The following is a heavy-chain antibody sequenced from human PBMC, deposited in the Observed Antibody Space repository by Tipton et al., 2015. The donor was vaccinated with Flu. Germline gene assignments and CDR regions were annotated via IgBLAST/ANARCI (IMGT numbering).Heavy chain of an antibody. CDR1: GGSISSSSYY. Sequence: TLSLTCTVSGGSISSSSYYWGWIRQPPGKGLEWIGSIYYSGSTYYNPSLKSRVTLSVDTSKKQFSLKLSSVTAADTAVYYCARERDTGAYYFDYWGQGTLVTVSS. V-gene: IGHV4-39*07. D-gene: IGHD5-18*01. CDR2: IYYSGST. J-gene: IGHJ4*02. CDR3: ARERDTGAYYFDY.